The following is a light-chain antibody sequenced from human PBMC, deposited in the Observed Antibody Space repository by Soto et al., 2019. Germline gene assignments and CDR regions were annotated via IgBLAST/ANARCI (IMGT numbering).Light chain of an antibody. Sequence: EIVLTQSPGTLSLSPGERATLSCRASQSVSSSSLAWYQQKPGQAPRLLIFGASSRATGIPDRFSGSGSGTDFPLTISRLEPEDFAVYYCQQFGSSPGTFGQGTKVEI. J-gene: IGKJ1*01. CDR1: QSVSSSS. CDR2: GAS. V-gene: IGKV3-20*01. CDR3: QQFGSSPGT.